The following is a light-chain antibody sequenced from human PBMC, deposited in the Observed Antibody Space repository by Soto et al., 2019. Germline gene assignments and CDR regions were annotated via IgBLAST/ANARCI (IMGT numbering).Light chain of an antibody. CDR1: SSDVGGYNS. CDR3: SSYTTNTGLEYV. J-gene: IGLJ1*01. Sequence: QSVLAQPASVSASPGQSITISCTGTSSDVGGYNSVSWYQHHPGKAPKLMIYEVSNRPSGVSDRFSGSKSGNMASLAISGLQAEDEADYYCSSYTTNTGLEYVFGTGTKVTVL. CDR2: EVS. V-gene: IGLV2-14*01.